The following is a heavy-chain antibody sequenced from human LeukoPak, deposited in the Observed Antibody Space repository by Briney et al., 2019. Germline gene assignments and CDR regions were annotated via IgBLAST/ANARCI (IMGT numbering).Heavy chain of an antibody. J-gene: IGHJ4*02. CDR3: ARGRLTQLDGDY. CDR1: GYTFTSYD. D-gene: IGHD6-6*01. CDR2: MNPNSGNT. Sequence: ASVKVSCKASGYTFTSYDINWVRQATGLGLEWMGWMNPNSGNTGYAQKFQGRVTMTRNTSISTAYMELSSLRSEDTAVYYCARGRLTQLDGDYWGQGTLVTVSS. V-gene: IGHV1-8*01.